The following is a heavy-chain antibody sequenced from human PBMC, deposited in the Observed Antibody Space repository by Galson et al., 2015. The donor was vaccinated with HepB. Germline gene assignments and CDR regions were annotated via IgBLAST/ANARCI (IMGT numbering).Heavy chain of an antibody. Sequence: SLRLSCAVSGFTFSTYAMHWVRQAPGKGLEWVAFIRHDGSNTYYADSVKGRFTISRDNSKNTLYLQMNSLRAEDTAVYYCAKDLWLSLDYWGQGTLVTVSS. CDR2: IRHDGSNT. V-gene: IGHV3-30*02. CDR1: GFTFSTYA. CDR3: AKDLWLSLDY. D-gene: IGHD2-21*01. J-gene: IGHJ4*02.